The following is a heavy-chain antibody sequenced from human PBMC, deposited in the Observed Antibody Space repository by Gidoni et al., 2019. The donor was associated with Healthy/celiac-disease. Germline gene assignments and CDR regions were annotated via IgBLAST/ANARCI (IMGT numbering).Heavy chain of an antibody. V-gene: IGHV4-39*01. D-gene: IGHD2-8*02. CDR1: CGSISSSSYY. CDR3: ALYWYYFDY. J-gene: IGHJ4*02. Sequence: PPLPVSGAGLLMGAETMSLTCTVPCGSISSSSYYWGWIRQPPGKVLEWIGSIYYSGSTSYNPSLKSRVTISVDTAKMKFSLKLSSVTAAETAVYYCALYWYYFDYWGQGTLVTVSS. CDR2: IYYSGST.